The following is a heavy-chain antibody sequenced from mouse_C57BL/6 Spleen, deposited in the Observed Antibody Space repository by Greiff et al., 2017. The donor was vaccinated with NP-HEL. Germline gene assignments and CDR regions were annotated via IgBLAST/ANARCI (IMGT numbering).Heavy chain of an antibody. J-gene: IGHJ4*01. V-gene: IGHV1-82*01. CDR2: IYPGDGDT. D-gene: IGHD1-1*01. CDR3: ARITPYYYGSSYEGYAMDY. Sequence: QVQLQQSGPELVKPGASVKISCKASGYAFSSSWMNWVKQRPGKGLEWIGRIYPGDGDTNYNGKFKGKATLTADKSSSTAYMQLSSLTSEDSAVYFCARITPYYYGSSYEGYAMDYWGQGTSVTVSS. CDR1: GYAFSSSW.